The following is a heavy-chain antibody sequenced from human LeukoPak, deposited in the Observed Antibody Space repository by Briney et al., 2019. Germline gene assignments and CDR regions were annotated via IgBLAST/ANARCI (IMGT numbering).Heavy chain of an antibody. J-gene: IGHJ6*03. CDR1: GGSFSGYY. CDR3: ARGSFRYCSGGSCYSLMVYYYYYVDV. V-gene: IGHV4-34*01. CDR2: INHSGST. Sequence: SETLSLTCAVYGGSFSGYYWSWIRQPPGKGLEWIGEINHSGSTNYNPSLKSRVTISVDTSKNQFSLKLSSVTAADTAVYYCARGSFRYCSGGSCYSLMVYYYYYVDVWGKGTTVTVSS. D-gene: IGHD2-15*01.